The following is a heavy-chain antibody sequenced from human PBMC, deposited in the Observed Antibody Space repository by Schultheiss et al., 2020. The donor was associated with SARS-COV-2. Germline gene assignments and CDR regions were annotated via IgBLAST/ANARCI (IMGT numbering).Heavy chain of an antibody. CDR1: GFTFSSYA. D-gene: IGHD3-16*01. J-gene: IGHJ4*02. Sequence: GGSLRLSCAASGFTFSSYAMSWVRQAPGKGLEWVSYISSSSSTIYYADSVKGRFTIARDNAKNSLYLQMNRLRAEDTALYYCVGWVDPAPDCWGQGALVTVSS. V-gene: IGHV3-48*04. CDR3: VGWVDPAPDC. CDR2: ISSSSSTI.